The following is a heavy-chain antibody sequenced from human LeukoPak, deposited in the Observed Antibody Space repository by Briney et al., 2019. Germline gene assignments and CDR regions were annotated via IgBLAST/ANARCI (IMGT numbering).Heavy chain of an antibody. V-gene: IGHV1-2*02. J-gene: IGHJ4*02. CDR1: GYTFTGSY. CDR3: AREFFFSSRRRHTRSY. Sequence: ASVKVPWKASGYTFTGSYMLWARQAPGQGLEWMKWITPNSGGPSYAKKFQGRVTMTRDTSISSAYMELSRLRSDETAVYYCAREFFFSSRRRHTRSYWGQGTLVTVSS. D-gene: IGHD3-3*01. CDR2: ITPNSGGP.